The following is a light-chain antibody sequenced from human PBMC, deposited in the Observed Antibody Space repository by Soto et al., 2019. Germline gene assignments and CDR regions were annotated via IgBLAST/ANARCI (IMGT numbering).Light chain of an antibody. V-gene: IGLV1-40*01. CDR2: GNT. J-gene: IGLJ3*02. CDR1: SYNIGAGYA. CDR3: QSYDSSLSASV. Sequence: QSVLTQAPSVSGAPGQRVTISCPGGSYNIGAGYAVNWYQQLPGRAPKLLIYGNTNRPSGVPDRFSGSKSGTSASLAITGLQGEDEADYYGQSYDSSLSASVFGGGTKLTGL.